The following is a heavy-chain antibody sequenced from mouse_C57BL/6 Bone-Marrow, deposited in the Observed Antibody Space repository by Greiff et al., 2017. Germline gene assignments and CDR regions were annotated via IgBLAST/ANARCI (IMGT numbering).Heavy chain of an antibody. D-gene: IGHD1-1*01. CDR1: GFTFTDYY. CDR2: IRNKANGYTT. Sequence: EVQGVESGGGLVQPGGSLSLSCAASGFTFTDYYMSWVRQPPGKALEWLGFIRNKANGYTTEYSASVKGRFTISRDNSQSILYLQMNALRAEDSATYDCSTVVAHWYFDVWGTGTTVTVSS. CDR3: STVVAHWYFDV. V-gene: IGHV7-3*01. J-gene: IGHJ1*03.